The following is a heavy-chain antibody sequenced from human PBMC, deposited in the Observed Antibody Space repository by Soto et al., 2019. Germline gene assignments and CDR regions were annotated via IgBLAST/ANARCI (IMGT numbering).Heavy chain of an antibody. V-gene: IGHV4-39*01. D-gene: IGHD1-1*01. CDR2: VYYTEAT. CDR3: AIQRVLRTNMFITSVDL. Sequence: SETLSLACSLSGGSINSSDHFWGWIGQTPGKGLEWIGSVYYTEATYYNPSLKSPVTTSVETSRNTFSLKVNAVSAADTGIYYCAIQRVLRTNMFITSVDLWGEPTLVTVSS. J-gene: IGHJ3*01. CDR1: GGSINSSDHF.